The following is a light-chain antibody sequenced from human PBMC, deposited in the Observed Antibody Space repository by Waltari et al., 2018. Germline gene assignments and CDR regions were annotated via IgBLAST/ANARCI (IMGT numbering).Light chain of an antibody. Sequence: QSALTQPPSVSGSPEQSVTISCTGSTSDVGGYNSVSWYQQHPGKAPNLIIFDVNQRPAGVHPRSSGSRSVNTATRTTSGLRPEDEADYHCFSYAGVHSLWVLGGGTKLSAL. CDR2: DVN. CDR3: FSYAGVHSLWV. J-gene: IGLJ3*02. V-gene: IGLV2-11*01. CDR1: TSDVGGYNS.